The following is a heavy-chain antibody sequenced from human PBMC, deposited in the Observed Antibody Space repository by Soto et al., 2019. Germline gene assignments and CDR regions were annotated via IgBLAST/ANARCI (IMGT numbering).Heavy chain of an antibody. CDR3: AXGIYCTNGVCWPGYFDY. D-gene: IGHD2-8*01. CDR2: IYYSGST. Sequence: SETLSLTCTVSGGSISSGDYYWSWIRQPPGKGLEWIGYIYYSGSTYYNPSLKSRVTISVDTSKNQFSLKLSSVTAADTAVYYCAXGIYCTNGVCWPGYFDYWGQGTLVTVSS. CDR1: GGSISSGDYY. J-gene: IGHJ4*02. V-gene: IGHV4-30-4*01.